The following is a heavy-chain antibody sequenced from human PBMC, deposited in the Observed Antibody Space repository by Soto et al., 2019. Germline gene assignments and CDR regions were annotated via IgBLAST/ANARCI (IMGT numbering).Heavy chain of an antibody. Sequence: GGSLRLSCAASGFTFSSYGMHWVRQAPGKGLEWVAVISYDGSNKYYADSVKGRFTISRDNSKNTLYLQMNSLRAEDTAVYYCAKDTAYYDFWSGYATYYYYGMDVWGQGTTVTVSS. CDR2: ISYDGSNK. CDR1: GFTFSSYG. J-gene: IGHJ6*02. CDR3: AKDTAYYDFWSGYATYYYYGMDV. D-gene: IGHD3-3*01. V-gene: IGHV3-30*18.